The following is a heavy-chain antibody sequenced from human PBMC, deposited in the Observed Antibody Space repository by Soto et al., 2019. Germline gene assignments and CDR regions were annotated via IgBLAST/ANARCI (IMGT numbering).Heavy chain of an antibody. CDR3: ATGSGWFF. CDR2: ISGSGGST. J-gene: IGHJ4*02. CDR1: GFTFSSYA. V-gene: IGHV3-23*01. Sequence: GGSLRLSCAASGFTFSSYAMSWVRQAPGKGLEWVSAISGSGGSTYYADSVKGRFTISRDNAQKLLFLQMNSLTAEDTAVYYCATGSGWFFWGQGTLVTVSS. D-gene: IGHD6-19*01.